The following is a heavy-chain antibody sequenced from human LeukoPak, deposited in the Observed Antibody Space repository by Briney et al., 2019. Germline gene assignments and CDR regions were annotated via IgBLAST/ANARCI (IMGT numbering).Heavy chain of an antibody. J-gene: IGHJ4*02. CDR2: ISGSGGST. D-gene: IGHD5-18*01. CDR1: GFTFSSYA. CDR3: AKARSAMVLFDY. V-gene: IGHV3-23*01. Sequence: GGSLRLSCAASGFTFSSYAMSWVRQAPGKGLEWVSAISGSGGSTYYADSVKGRFTISRGNSKNTLYLQMNSLRAEDTAVYYCAKARSAMVLFDYWGQGTLVTVSS.